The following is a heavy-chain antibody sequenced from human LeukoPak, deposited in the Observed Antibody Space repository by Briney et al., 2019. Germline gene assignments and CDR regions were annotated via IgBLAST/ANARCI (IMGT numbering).Heavy chain of an antibody. Sequence: GGSLRLSCAASGFTFSDYYMSWIRQSPGKGLEWVSYISSSGFTIFYSDSVMGRFTISKDNARNSPYLQMNSLRAEDTAVYYCARVLYGDYSPFDSWGQGTLVTVSS. CDR2: ISSSGFTI. V-gene: IGHV3-11*01. D-gene: IGHD4-17*01. J-gene: IGHJ4*02. CDR1: GFTFSDYY. CDR3: ARVLYGDYSPFDS.